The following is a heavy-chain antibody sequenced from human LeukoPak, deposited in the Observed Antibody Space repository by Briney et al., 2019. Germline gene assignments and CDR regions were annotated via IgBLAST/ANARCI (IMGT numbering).Heavy chain of an antibody. CDR2: IKQDGSDK. CDR3: ASGPRWVGAAWAHSFDI. Sequence: PGGSLRLSCLDSGFSFSSYWMSWVRQAPGKGLEWVANIKQDGSDKQYVDSVKGRFTISRDNAKNTLYLQMNSLRAEDTAVYFCASGPRWVGAAWAHSFDIWGQGTMVTVSS. J-gene: IGHJ3*02. D-gene: IGHD2-15*01. CDR1: GFSFSSYW. V-gene: IGHV3-7*01.